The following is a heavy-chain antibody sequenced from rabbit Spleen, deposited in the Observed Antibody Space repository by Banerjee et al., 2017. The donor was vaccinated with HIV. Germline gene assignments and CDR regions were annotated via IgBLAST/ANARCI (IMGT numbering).Heavy chain of an antibody. Sequence: QSLEESGGDLVTPAGTLTLTCTASGSDISNYAISWVRQAPGKGLEWIGDIYPVFGITTYATWVKGRFTISSDNAQNTVDLQMNSLTPAATATYFCARNANGGWDLWGPGTLVTVS. CDR1: GSDISNYA. V-gene: IGHV1S64*01. D-gene: IGHD4-1*01. CDR2: IYPVFGIT. J-gene: IGHJ4*01. CDR3: ARNANGGWDL.